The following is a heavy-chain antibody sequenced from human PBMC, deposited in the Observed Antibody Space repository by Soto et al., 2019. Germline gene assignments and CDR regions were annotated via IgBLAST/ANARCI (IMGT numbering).Heavy chain of an antibody. Sequence: EVQLVESGGGLVQPGGSLRLSCAASGFTFSNYWMTWVRQAPGKGLEWVANIKRDGSEKYYVDSVKGRFTISRDNARNSLYLQMDSLRAEDTAVYYCADYSSSRRSLDSWGQGTLVTVSS. D-gene: IGHD6-13*01. CDR1: GFTFSNYW. J-gene: IGHJ4*02. CDR2: IKRDGSEK. CDR3: ADYSSSRRSLDS. V-gene: IGHV3-7*01.